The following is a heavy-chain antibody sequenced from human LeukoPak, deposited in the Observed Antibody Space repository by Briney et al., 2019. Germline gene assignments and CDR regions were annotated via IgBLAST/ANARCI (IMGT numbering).Heavy chain of an antibody. CDR1: GFTFSSYG. CDR3: AREFDYEGVDP. D-gene: IGHD4-17*01. CDR2: IYSGGST. V-gene: IGHV3-53*01. J-gene: IGHJ5*02. Sequence: GGTLRLSCAASGFTFSSYGMSWVRQAPGKGLEWVSIIYSGGSTFYADSVKGRFTISRDNSKNTLYLQMNSLRAEDTAVYYCAREFDYEGVDPWGQGTLVTVSS.